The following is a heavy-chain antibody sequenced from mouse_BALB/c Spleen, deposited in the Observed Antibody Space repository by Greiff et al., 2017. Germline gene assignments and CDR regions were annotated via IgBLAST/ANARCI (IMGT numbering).Heavy chain of an antibody. CDR2: ILPGSGST. CDR3: ARCWLRRGAWFAY. CDR1: GYTFSSYW. D-gene: IGHD2-2*01. V-gene: IGHV1-9*01. Sequence: QVQLKQSGAELMKPGASVKISCKATGYTFSSYWIEWVKQRPGHGLEWIGEILPGSGSTNYNEKFKGKATFTADTSSNTAYMQLSSLTSEDSAVYYCARCWLRRGAWFAYWGQGTLVTVSA. J-gene: IGHJ3*01.